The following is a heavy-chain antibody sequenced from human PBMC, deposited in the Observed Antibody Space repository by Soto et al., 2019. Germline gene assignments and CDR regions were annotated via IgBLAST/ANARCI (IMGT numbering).Heavy chain of an antibody. CDR1: GLTFSSYS. V-gene: IGHV3-21*01. Sequence: PGGSLRLSCAASGLTFSSYSMNWVRQAPGKGLEWVSSISSSSSYIYYADSVKGRFTISRDNAKNSLYLQMNSLRAEDTAVYYCARAPLDPGYSSGWSPDYWGQGTLVTVSS. CDR3: ARAPLDPGYSSGWSPDY. CDR2: ISSSSSYI. D-gene: IGHD6-19*01. J-gene: IGHJ4*02.